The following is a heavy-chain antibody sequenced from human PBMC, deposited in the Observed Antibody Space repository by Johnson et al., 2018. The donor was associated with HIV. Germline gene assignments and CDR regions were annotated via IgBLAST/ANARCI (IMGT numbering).Heavy chain of an antibody. CDR3: AKVSVVTPYDPFDI. V-gene: IGHV3-33*06. Sequence: QVQLVESGGGVVQPGRSLRLSYTASGFTFSSYGMHWVRQAPGKGLEWVAVIWYDGSNKYDAASVKGRFTISRDNYRNMIYLQMNSLRVDDTAVYHCAKVSVVTPYDPFDIWGQGRKVTVSS. CDR2: IWYDGSNK. D-gene: IGHD2-21*01. CDR1: GFTFSSYG. J-gene: IGHJ3*02.